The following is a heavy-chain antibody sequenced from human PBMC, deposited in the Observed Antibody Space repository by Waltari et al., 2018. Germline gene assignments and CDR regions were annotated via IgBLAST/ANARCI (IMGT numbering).Heavy chain of an antibody. J-gene: IGHJ5*02. Sequence: QLQLQESGPGLVKPSETLSLTCTVSGGSISSSTYYWGWIRQPPGKGLEWIGSVFYIGITYYTPSLKSRVTISVDTSKNQFSLKLSSVTAADTAVYYCARRGYNYGLSWFDPWGQGTLVTVSS. D-gene: IGHD5-18*01. CDR2: VFYIGIT. CDR1: GGSISSSTYY. CDR3: ARRGYNYGLSWFDP. V-gene: IGHV4-39*01.